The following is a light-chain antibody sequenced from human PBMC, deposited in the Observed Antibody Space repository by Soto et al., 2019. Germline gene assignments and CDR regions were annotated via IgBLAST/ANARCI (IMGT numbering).Light chain of an antibody. CDR2: LGS. V-gene: IGKV2-28*01. Sequence: DIVMTQSPLSLPVTPGEPASISCRSSQSPLHSNRNNYLDWYLQKPGQSPQLLIYLGSNRASGVPDRFSGSGSGTDFTLKISRVEAEDVGVYYCMQALQTPLTFGGGTKVEIK. CDR3: MQALQTPLT. J-gene: IGKJ4*01. CDR1: QSPLHSNRNNY.